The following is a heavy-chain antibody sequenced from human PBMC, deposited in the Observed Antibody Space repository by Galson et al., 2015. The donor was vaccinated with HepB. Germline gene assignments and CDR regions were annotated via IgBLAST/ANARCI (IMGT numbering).Heavy chain of an antibody. Sequence: SVKVSCKASGYTFSSYSIAWVRQAPGQGLEWMGWINTYDNSTNYAQKLQGRVTMTTETSPTTAYMELRSLRSDDTAVYYCARGALVAVVDANLNNWFDPWGQGTLVTVSS. D-gene: IGHD2-15*01. CDR3: ARGALVAVVDANLNNWFDP. CDR1: GYTFSSYS. CDR2: INTYDNST. V-gene: IGHV1-18*01. J-gene: IGHJ5*02.